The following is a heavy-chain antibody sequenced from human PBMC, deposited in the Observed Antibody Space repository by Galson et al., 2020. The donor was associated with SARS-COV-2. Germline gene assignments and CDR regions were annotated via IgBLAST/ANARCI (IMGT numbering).Heavy chain of an antibody. D-gene: IGHD1-26*01. CDR1: GFTFDDYG. V-gene: IGHV3-20*04. CDR3: ARIKWELSQLYYYYYYMDV. Sequence: GGSLRLSCAASGFTFDDYGMSWVRQAPGKGLEWVSGINWNGGSTGYADSVKGRFTISRDNAKNSLYLQMNSLRAEDTALYYCARIKWELSQLYYYYYYMDVWGKGTTVTVSS. CDR2: INWNGGST. J-gene: IGHJ6*03.